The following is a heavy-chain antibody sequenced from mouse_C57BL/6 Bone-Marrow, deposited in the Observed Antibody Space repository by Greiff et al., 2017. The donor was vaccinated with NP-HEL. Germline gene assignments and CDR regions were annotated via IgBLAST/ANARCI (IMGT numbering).Heavy chain of an antibody. V-gene: IGHV5-17*01. J-gene: IGHJ1*03. Sequence: EVKLVESGGGLVKPGGSLKLSCAASGFTFSDYGMHWVRQAPEKGLEWVAYISSGSSTIYYADTVKGRFTISRYNAKNTLFLQMTSLRSEDTAMYYCARPTTVVHWYFDVWGTGTTVTVSS. CDR1: GFTFSDYG. CDR2: ISSGSSTI. D-gene: IGHD1-1*01. CDR3: ARPTTVVHWYFDV.